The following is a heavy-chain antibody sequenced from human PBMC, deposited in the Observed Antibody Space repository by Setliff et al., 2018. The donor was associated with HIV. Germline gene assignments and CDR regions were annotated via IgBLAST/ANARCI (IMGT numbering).Heavy chain of an antibody. CDR2: IYYSGST. V-gene: IGHV4-61*01. D-gene: IGHD6-25*01. J-gene: IGHJ4*02. CDR1: GGSVSSGSYY. Sequence: SETLSLTCTVSGGSVSSGSYYWSWIRQPPGKGLEWIGYIYYSGSTKHNPSLKSRVTISLDTSKNQFPLKLTSVTAADTAVYYCARYSPRGYTLPGPYWGQGTLVTVSS. CDR3: ARYSPRGYTLPGPY.